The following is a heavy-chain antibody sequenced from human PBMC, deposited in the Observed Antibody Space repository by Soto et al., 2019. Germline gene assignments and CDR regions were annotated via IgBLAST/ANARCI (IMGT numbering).Heavy chain of an antibody. CDR3: ARTAPMDAGDKYYYDF. Sequence: RASVKVSCKTSGGTFSTFGISWVRQAPGQGLEWMGGIIPFFGTAEYSQKFEDRITITADESTNTVYMGLRSLTSEDTAIYYCARTAPMDAGDKYYYDFWGQGALVTVSS. D-gene: IGHD3-16*01. J-gene: IGHJ4*02. CDR2: IIPFFGTA. V-gene: IGHV1-69*13. CDR1: GGTFSTFG.